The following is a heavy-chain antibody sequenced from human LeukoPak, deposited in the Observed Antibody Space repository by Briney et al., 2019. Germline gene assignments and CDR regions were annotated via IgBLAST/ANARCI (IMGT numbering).Heavy chain of an antibody. D-gene: IGHD3-10*01. Sequence: GGSLRLSCVASGFTFNNCAMSWVRQAPGKGLEWVSVISDRGANTFYADSVKGRVTISKDFSKNTLFLQMTSLRAEDTAVYYCAKTGGSGSYYSALDYWGQGTLVTVSS. V-gene: IGHV3-23*01. J-gene: IGHJ4*02. CDR1: GFTFNNCA. CDR3: AKTGGSGSYYSALDY. CDR2: ISDRGANT.